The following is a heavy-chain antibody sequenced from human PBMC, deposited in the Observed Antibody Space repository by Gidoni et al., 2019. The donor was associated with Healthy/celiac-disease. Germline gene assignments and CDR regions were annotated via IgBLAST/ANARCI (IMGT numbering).Heavy chain of an antibody. J-gene: IGHJ3*02. CDR1: GCSLSRYY. CDR3: ASDTYYDYVWGSFWAFDI. D-gene: IGHD3-16*01. CDR2: IYTSGST. V-gene: IGHV4-4*07. Sequence: QVQLQESGPGLVKPSETLSLTCTVSGCSLSRYYWSWIRPPAGQGLELIGRIYTSGSTNYNPSLKSRVTMSVDTSKNQFSLKLSAVTAADTAVYYCASDTYYDYVWGSFWAFDIWGQGTMVTVSS.